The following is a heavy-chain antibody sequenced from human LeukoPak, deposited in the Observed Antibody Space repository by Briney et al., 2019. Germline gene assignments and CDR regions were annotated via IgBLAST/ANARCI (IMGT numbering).Heavy chain of an antibody. CDR3: ARSAEFDY. CDR1: GFTSSSYA. Sequence: GRSLRLSCAASGFTSSSYAMNWVRQAPGKGLEWVSRITSTSSTIYYADSVKGRYTISRDNAKNSLYLQMNSLRDEDTAVYYCARSAEFDYWGQGTLVTVSS. V-gene: IGHV3-48*02. CDR2: ITSTSSTI. J-gene: IGHJ4*02. D-gene: IGHD1-14*01.